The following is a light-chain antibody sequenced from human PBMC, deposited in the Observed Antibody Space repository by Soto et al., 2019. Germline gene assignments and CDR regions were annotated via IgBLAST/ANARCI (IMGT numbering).Light chain of an antibody. CDR2: GNS. V-gene: IGLV1-40*01. Sequence: QSVLTQPPSMSGAPGQRVTISCTGSSSSIGAGYDVHWYQQLPGTAPKLLTYGNSNRPSGVPDRFSGSKSGTSASLAITGLQAEDEADYYCQSYDSSLSGYVFGTGTKLTVL. J-gene: IGLJ1*01. CDR1: SSSIGAGYD. CDR3: QSYDSSLSGYV.